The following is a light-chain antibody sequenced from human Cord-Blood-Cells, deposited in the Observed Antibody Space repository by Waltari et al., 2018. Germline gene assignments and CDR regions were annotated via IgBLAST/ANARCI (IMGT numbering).Light chain of an antibody. J-gene: IGLJ1*01. Sequence: QSALTQPASVSGSPGQSITISCTGTSRDVGGYNYVSWTQQHPGKAPKLMIYEVSNRPSGVSNRFSGSKSGNTASLTISGLQAEDEADYYCSSYTSSSTLYVFGTGTKVTVL. CDR3: SSYTSSSTLYV. CDR1: SRDVGGYNY. V-gene: IGLV2-14*01. CDR2: EVS.